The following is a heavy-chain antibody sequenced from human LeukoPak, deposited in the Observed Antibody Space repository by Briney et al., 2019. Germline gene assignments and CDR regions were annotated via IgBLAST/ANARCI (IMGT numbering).Heavy chain of an antibody. J-gene: IGHJ6*03. D-gene: IGHD3-9*01. V-gene: IGHV3-23*01. CDR2: ISGSGVTT. CDR1: GFTFSNYG. Sequence: PGGSLRLSCAASGFTFSNYGMSWVRQAPGKGLEWVSAISGSGVTTYYADSVKGRFTISRDNSKHTLYLQMGSLRAEDMAVHYCARDGVLRYFDWRRFYYYMDVWGKGTTVTVSS. CDR3: ARDGVLRYFDWRRFYYYMDV.